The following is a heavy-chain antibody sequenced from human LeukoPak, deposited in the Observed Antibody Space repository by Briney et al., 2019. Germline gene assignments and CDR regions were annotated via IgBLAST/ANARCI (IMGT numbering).Heavy chain of an antibody. Sequence: ASVKVSCKASGGTFSSYAISWVRQAPGQGLEWMGGIIPIFGTANYAQKFQGRVTITADESMSTAYMELSSLRSEDTAVYYCASSGGIAARPGYYYYGMDVWGQGTTVTVSS. CDR1: GGTFSSYA. D-gene: IGHD6-6*01. CDR2: IIPIFGTA. J-gene: IGHJ6*02. V-gene: IGHV1-69*13. CDR3: ASSGGIAARPGYYYYGMDV.